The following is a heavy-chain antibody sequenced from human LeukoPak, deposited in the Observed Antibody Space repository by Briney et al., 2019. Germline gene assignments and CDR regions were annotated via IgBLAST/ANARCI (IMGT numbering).Heavy chain of an antibody. CDR1: GYTFTSYG. V-gene: IGHV1-18*01. Sequence: ASLKVSCKASGYTFTSYGISWVRQAPGQGLEWMGWIGAYNGNTNYAQKLQGRVTMTTDTSTSTAYMELRSLRSDDTAVYYCARGGCSGGSCYDNWFDPWGQGTLVTVSS. D-gene: IGHD2-15*01. J-gene: IGHJ5*02. CDR3: ARGGCSGGSCYDNWFDP. CDR2: IGAYNGNT.